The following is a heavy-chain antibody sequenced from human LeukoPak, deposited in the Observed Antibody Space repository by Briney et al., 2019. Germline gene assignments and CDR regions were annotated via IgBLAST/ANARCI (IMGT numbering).Heavy chain of an antibody. CDR3: TRYNNDHFDY. CDR1: GFTFGGYG. Sequence: QPGGSLRLSCAGSGFTFGGYGMHWFRQTPGKGLEWVAVIAYDGSRAFYADSVKGQFTISRDNSKNTMSVQMDDLRAEDTAVYYCTRYNNDHFDYWGQGTLVTVSS. D-gene: IGHD1-14*01. J-gene: IGHJ4*02. CDR2: IAYDGSRA. V-gene: IGHV3-33*01.